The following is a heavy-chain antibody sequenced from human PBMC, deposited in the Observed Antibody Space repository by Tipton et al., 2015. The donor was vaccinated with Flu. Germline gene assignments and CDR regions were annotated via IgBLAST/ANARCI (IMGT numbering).Heavy chain of an antibody. CDR2: IFRTGTT. V-gene: IGHV4-38-2*02. Sequence: TLSLTCTISADSISSDYYWGWIRQPPGKGLEWIGNIFRTGTTYHNPSLKSRVTISIDRSKNQFSLKLFSVTAADTAVYYCARQGSSGYYEFDYWGQGTLVTVSS. CDR1: ADSISSDYY. CDR3: ARQGSSGYYEFDY. J-gene: IGHJ4*02. D-gene: IGHD3-22*01.